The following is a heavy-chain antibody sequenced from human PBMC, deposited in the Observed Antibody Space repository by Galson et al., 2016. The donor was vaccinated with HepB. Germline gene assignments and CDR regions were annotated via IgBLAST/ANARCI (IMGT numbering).Heavy chain of an antibody. CDR1: GGSVRSGGYF. CDR3: ARAHGYCSSVSCYSYYYGMDV. CDR2: ISYSGTT. V-gene: IGHV4-31*03. D-gene: IGHD2-2*02. J-gene: IGHJ6*02. Sequence: TLSLTCTVSGGSVRSGGYFWSWIRQHPGKGLECIGYISYSGTTHYNPSLKSRVSISVDRSKNQFSLNLSSVSAADTAVYYCARAHGYCSSVSCYSYYYGMDVWGQGTTVTVS.